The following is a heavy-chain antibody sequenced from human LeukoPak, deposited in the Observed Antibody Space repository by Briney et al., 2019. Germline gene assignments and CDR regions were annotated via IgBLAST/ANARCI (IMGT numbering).Heavy chain of an antibody. CDR1: GFTLSSYN. V-gene: IGHV3-21*01. J-gene: IGHJ6*03. CDR3: ARVYSSTWYSGYLHMDV. D-gene: IGHD6-13*01. Sequence: GGSLRLSCVASGFTLSSYNMEWVRQAPGKRLEWVSSISWRNIDIEYADSVKGRFTISRDNDKKSLYLQMNSLRVEDTAVYYCARVYSSTWYSGYLHMDVWGKGTTVTVSS. CDR2: ISWRNIDI.